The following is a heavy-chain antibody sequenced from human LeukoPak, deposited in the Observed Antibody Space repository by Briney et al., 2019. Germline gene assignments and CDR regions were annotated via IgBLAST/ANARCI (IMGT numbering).Heavy chain of an antibody. CDR3: ARGLPYYYDSSGPGDY. CDR1: GGSISSYY. Sequence: PSETLSLTCTVSGGSISSYYWSWIRQPAGKGLEWIGRIYTSGSTNYNPSLKSRVTMSVDTSKNQFSLKLSSVTAADTAVYYCARGLPYYYDSSGPGDYWGQGTLVTVSS. CDR2: IYTSGST. V-gene: IGHV4-4*07. J-gene: IGHJ4*02. D-gene: IGHD3-22*01.